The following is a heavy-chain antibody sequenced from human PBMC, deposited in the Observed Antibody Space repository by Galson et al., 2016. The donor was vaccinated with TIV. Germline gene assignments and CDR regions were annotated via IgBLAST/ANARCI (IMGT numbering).Heavy chain of an antibody. Sequence: SLRLSCAASGFRFDDYVMHWVRQAPGKGLEWVSGMTWNGDEIGYADSVRGRFTISRDSATNSLYLEMNSLRPEDTALYFCSRGILGVHTVAFDVWGQGTLVTVSS. V-gene: IGHV3-9*01. CDR3: SRGILGVHTVAFDV. CDR1: GFRFDDYV. CDR2: MTWNGDEI. J-gene: IGHJ4*02. D-gene: IGHD1-26*01.